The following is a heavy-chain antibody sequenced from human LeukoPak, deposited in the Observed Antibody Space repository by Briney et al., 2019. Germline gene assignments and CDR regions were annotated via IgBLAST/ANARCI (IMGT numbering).Heavy chain of an antibody. CDR3: ARPSGITTYYYYYMDV. Sequence: GGSLRLSCAASGFTFSSYSMNWVRQAPGKGLEWVSYISSSSSTIYYADSVKGRFTISRDNAKNSLYLQMNSLRAEDTAVYYCARPSGITTYYYYYMDVWGKGTTVTVSS. CDR1: GFTFSSYS. V-gene: IGHV3-48*01. D-gene: IGHD1-20*01. CDR2: ISSSSSTI. J-gene: IGHJ6*03.